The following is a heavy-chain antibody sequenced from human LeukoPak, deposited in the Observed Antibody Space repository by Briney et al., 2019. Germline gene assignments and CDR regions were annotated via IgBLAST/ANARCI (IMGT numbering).Heavy chain of an antibody. CDR3: AGTSRLPDY. J-gene: IGHJ4*02. D-gene: IGHD6-25*01. V-gene: IGHV4-59*12. CDR1: GGSISSYY. CDR2: IYYSGST. Sequence: SETLSLTCTVSGGSISSYYWSWIRQPPGKGLEWIGYIYYSGSTNYNPSLKSRVTISVDTSKNQFSLKLSSVTAADTAVYYCAGTSRLPDYWGQGTLVTVSS.